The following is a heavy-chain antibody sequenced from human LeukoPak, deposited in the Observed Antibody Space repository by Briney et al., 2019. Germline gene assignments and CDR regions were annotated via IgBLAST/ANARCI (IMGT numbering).Heavy chain of an antibody. CDR3: ARVSSLGDSTCDAFDI. D-gene: IGHD4-17*01. CDR1: GYTFTSYG. CDR2: ISAYNGNT. J-gene: IGHJ3*02. V-gene: IGHV1-18*01. Sequence: ASVKVSCKASGYTFTSYGISWVRQAPGQGLEWMGGISAYNGNTNYAQKLQGRVTMTTDTSTRTAYMVLRSLSSDDTAVYYCARVSSLGDSTCDAFDIWGQGTMVTVSS.